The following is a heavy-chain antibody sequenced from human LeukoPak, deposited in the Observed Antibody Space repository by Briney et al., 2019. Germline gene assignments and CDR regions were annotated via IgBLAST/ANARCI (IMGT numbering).Heavy chain of an antibody. CDR2: IRYDGSIK. CDR1: GVTFSSYG. V-gene: IGHV3-30*02. CDR3: AKVTPQNYYYMDV. J-gene: IGHJ6*03. Sequence: AGGSLRLSCAASGVTFSSYGMHWVRQAPGKGLEWVAFIRYDGSIKYYADSVKGRFTISRDNSKNTLYLQMNSLRVEDTAVYYCAKVTPQNYYYMDVWGKGTTVTVSS.